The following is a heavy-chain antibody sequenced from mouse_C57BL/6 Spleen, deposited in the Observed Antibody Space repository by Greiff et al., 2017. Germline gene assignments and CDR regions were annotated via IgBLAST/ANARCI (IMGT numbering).Heavy chain of an antibody. V-gene: IGHV1-82*01. CDR3: GSPPSWDGGDYFDH. Sequence: VQGVESGPELVKPGASVKISCKASGYAFSSSWMNWVKQRPGKGLEWIGRIYPGDGDTNYNGKFKGKATLTADKSSSTAYMQLSSLTSEDSAVYFGGSPPSWDGGDYFDHWGKDTTLTVST. CDR2: IYPGDGDT. D-gene: IGHD4-1*01. J-gene: IGHJ2*01. CDR1: GYAFSSSW.